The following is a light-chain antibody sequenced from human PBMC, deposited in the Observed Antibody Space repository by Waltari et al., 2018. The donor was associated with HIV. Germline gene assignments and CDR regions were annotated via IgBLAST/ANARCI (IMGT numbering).Light chain of an antibody. V-gene: IGLV1-44*01. CDR2: TND. Sequence: QSVVTQPPSASGTPGQRVPMSCSGSASNIGGNTVNWYQHLPQTAPNLPIYTNDERPSGVPDRCCAAKTGTSASLDISGLQSEDEADYYCATWDDGLSGWVFGGGTKLTVL. CDR3: ATWDDGLSGWV. CDR1: ASNIGGNT. J-gene: IGLJ3*02.